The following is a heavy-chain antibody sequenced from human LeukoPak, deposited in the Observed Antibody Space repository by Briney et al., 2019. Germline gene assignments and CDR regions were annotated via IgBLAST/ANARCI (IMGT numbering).Heavy chain of an antibody. Sequence: TSETLSLTCTVSGGSISSYYWSWIRQPPGKGLEWIGYIYYSGSTNYNPSLKRRVTISVDTSKNQFCMKLSSVTAADTAVYYCASSKYYDFWSGMYYFDYWGQGTLVTVSS. CDR3: ASSKYYDFWSGMYYFDY. D-gene: IGHD3-3*01. J-gene: IGHJ4*02. CDR1: GGSISSYY. V-gene: IGHV4-59*01. CDR2: IYYSGST.